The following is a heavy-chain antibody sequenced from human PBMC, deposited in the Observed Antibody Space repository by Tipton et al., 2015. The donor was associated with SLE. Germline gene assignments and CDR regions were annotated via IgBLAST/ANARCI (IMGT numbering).Heavy chain of an antibody. D-gene: IGHD3-3*01. CDR3: AREPRSGYHDY. CDR2: IYTSGST. V-gene: IGHV4-61*02. CDR1: GGSISRGSYY. Sequence: TLSLTCTVSGGSISRGSYYWSWIRQPAGKGLEWIGRIYTSGSTNYNPSLKSRVTISVDTSKNQFSLKLSSVTAADTAVYYCAREPRSGYHDYWGQGTLVIVSS. J-gene: IGHJ4*02.